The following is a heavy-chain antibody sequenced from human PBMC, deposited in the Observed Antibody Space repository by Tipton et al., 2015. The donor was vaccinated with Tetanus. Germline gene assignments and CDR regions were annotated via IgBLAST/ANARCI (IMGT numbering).Heavy chain of an antibody. J-gene: IGHJ4*02. CDR2: VSYSGRT. D-gene: IGHD6-6*01. CDR1: GGSVRSGDYS. CDR3: ARAKNEYPKKGPFDS. Sequence: TLSLTCTVSGGSVRSGDYSWNWIRQPPGKGLEWLAYVSYSGRTNSNYSLKSRITISQDTSKNKFSLKLTSVTAADTAVYYCARAKNEYPKKGPFDSWGRGTLVIVSS. V-gene: IGHV4-61*08.